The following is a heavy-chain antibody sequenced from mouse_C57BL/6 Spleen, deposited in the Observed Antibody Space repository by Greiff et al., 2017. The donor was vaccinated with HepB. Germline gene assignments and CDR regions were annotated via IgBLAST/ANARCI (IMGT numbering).Heavy chain of an antibody. V-gene: IGHV3-6*01. J-gene: IGHJ2*01. CDR3: AREGTTVVGDFDY. D-gene: IGHD1-1*01. CDR2: ISYDGSN. Sequence: DVKLQESGPGLVKPSQSLSLTCSVTGYSITSGYYWNWIRQFPGNKLEWMGYISYDGSNNYNPSLKNRISITRDTSKNQFFLKLNSVTTEDTATYYCAREGTTVVGDFDYWGQGTTLTVSS. CDR1: GYSITSGYY.